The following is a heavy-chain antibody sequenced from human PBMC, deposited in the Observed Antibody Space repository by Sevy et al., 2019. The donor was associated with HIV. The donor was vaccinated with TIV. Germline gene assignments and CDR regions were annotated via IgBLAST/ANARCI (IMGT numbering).Heavy chain of an antibody. CDR1: GFDVNENY. CDR3: ARERLVSAGGYYNYYFGMDV. V-gene: IGHV3-53*01. J-gene: IGHJ6*02. CDR2: IYSGDTGGST. Sequence: GGSLRLSCAASGFDVNENYMSWVRQAPGKGLEWVSIIYSGDTGGSTYYADSVKGRLTISRDNSQNTLNLQINSLRPEDTAVYYCARERLVSAGGYYNYYFGMDVWGQGTTVTVSS. D-gene: IGHD3-3*01.